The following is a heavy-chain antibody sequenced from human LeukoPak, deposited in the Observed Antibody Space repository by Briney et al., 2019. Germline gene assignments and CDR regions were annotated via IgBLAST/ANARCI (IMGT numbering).Heavy chain of an antibody. J-gene: IGHJ6*03. D-gene: IGHD3-10*01. V-gene: IGHV1-2*02. CDR2: INPNSGGT. CDR3: ASPSGGSGGVDETNYYYYYMDV. Sequence: ASVKVSCKASGYTFTGYYMHWVRQAPGQGLEWMGWINPNSGGTNYAQKFQGRVTMTRDTSISTAYMELSRLRSDDTAVYYCASPSGGSGGVDETNYYYYYMDVWGKGTTVTVSS. CDR1: GYTFTGYY.